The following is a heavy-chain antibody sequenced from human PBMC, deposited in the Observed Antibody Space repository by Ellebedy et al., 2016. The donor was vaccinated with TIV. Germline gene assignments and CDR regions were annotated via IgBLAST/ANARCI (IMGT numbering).Heavy chain of an antibody. D-gene: IGHD3-22*01. CDR3: ASSRYHYYMGNTIFVY. CDR1: GFTFRSYA. CDR2: ISGSAVST. Sequence: GESLKISCAASGFTFRSYAMSWVRQAPGKGLEWVSGISGSAVSTAYADSVKGRFTISRDNSKNTLYLQMNSLRAEDTAVYYCASSRYHYYMGNTIFVYWGQGTLVTVAS. V-gene: IGHV3-23*01. J-gene: IGHJ4*02.